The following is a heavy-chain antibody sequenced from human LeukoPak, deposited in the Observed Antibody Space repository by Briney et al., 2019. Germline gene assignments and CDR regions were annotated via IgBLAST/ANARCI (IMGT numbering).Heavy chain of an antibody. CDR1: GFSFSSYE. Sequence: GGSLRLSCIVSGFSFSSYEMNWVRKAPGRGLEWVSYISSSTTTIYYADSMKGRFTISRDNAKNSLYLQMNSLRAEDTAVYYCARGVGGSYHFDYWGQGTLVTVSS. J-gene: IGHJ4*02. CDR2: ISSSTTTI. CDR3: ARGVGGSYHFDY. V-gene: IGHV3-48*01. D-gene: IGHD1-26*01.